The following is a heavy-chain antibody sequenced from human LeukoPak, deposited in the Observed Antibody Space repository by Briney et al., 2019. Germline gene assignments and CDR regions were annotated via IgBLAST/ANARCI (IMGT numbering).Heavy chain of an antibody. D-gene: IGHD5-24*01. CDR1: GFRFSDYH. CDR3: AREPGYNSPFDY. Sequence: GGSLRLSCAASGFRFSDYHMSWLRQAPGQGLEWVSYISAGGSTIYYADSVKGRFTISRDNAKNSLYLQMNSLRAEDTAVYYCAREPGYNSPFDYWGHGTLVTVSA. CDR2: ISAGGSTI. V-gene: IGHV3-11*01. J-gene: IGHJ4*01.